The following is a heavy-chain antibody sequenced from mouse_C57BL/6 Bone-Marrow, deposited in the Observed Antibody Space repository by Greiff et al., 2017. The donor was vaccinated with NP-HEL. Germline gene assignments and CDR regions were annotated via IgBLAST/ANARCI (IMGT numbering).Heavy chain of an antibody. V-gene: IGHV6-3*01. D-gene: IGHD1-1*01. CDR3: TAGSSSFAY. Sequence: EVMLVESGGGLVQPGGSMKLSCVASGFTFSNYWMNWVRQSPEKGLEWVAQIRLKSDNYATLYAESGKGRFTISRDDSKSRVYLQMNNLRAEDTGIYYCTAGSSSFAYWGQGTLVTVSA. J-gene: IGHJ3*01. CDR1: GFTFSNYW. CDR2: IRLKSDNYAT.